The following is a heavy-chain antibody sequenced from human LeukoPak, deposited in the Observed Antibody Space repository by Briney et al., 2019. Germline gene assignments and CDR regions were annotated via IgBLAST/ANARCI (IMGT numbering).Heavy chain of an antibody. CDR1: GFTFSNAW. Sequence: NPGGSLRLSCAASGFTFSNAWMSWVRQAPGKGLEWVGRIKSKTDGGTTDYAAPVKGRFTISRDDSKNTLYLQMNSLKTEDTAVCYCTTDLSRGYFDWLTPRFDWGQGTLVTVSS. J-gene: IGHJ4*02. CDR3: TTDLSRGYFDWLTPRFD. V-gene: IGHV3-15*01. D-gene: IGHD3-9*01. CDR2: IKSKTDGGTT.